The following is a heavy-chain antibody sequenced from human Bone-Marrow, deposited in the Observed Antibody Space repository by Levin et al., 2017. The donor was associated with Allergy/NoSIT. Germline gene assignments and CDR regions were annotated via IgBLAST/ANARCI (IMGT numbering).Heavy chain of an antibody. CDR3: ARDAIGIY. J-gene: IGHJ4*02. D-gene: IGHD3-10*01. Sequence: GGSLRLSCAASGITVGNNYMSWVRQTPGKRLEWVAVIYSVGSTYYADSVKGRFTISRDSVKNTVYLQMNNLRGEDTAVYYCARDAIGIYWGQGTLVTVSS. CDR2: IYSVGST. V-gene: IGHV3-66*01. CDR1: GITVGNNY.